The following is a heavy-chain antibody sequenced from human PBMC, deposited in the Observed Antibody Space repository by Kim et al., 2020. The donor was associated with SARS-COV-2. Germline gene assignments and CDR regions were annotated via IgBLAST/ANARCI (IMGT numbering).Heavy chain of an antibody. D-gene: IGHD3-22*01. CDR2: TRNKAKSYTT. V-gene: IGHV3-72*01. CDR3: ARAYPSSGYYYPQR. Sequence: GGSLRLSCAASGFILSDYYMDWVRQTPGKGLEWVGRTRNKAKSYTTEYAASVRGRFTISRDDAKNSLYLQMNSLKTEDTAVYYCARAYPSSGYYYPQRGGQGSLVTVSS. CDR1: GFILSDYY. J-gene: IGHJ1*01.